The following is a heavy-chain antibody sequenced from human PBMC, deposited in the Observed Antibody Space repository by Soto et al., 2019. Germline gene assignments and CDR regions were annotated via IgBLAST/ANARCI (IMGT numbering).Heavy chain of an antibody. D-gene: IGHD1-26*01. CDR3: ARISLGPAPTDAFDI. V-gene: IGHV1-18*01. J-gene: IGHJ3*02. Sequence: QVQLVQSGAEVKKPGASVKVSCKASGYTFTNFGISWVRQAPGQGLEWLGWLSPSGEDRNYAQRVQDRVSMTTDTSTSTASMELRTLMSDDTAVYYCARISLGPAPTDAFDIWGQGTMVTVSS. CDR2: LSPSGEDR. CDR1: GYTFTNFG.